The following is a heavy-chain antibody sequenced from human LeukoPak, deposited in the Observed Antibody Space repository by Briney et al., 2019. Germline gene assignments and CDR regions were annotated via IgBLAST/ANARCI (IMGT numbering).Heavy chain of an antibody. V-gene: IGHV1-18*01. D-gene: IGHD1-7*01. Sequence: ASVKVSCKASGYTFTSYGISWVRQAPGQGLEWMGWISAYNGNTNYAQKLQGRVTMTTDTSTSTAYMELRSLRSDDTAMYYCARALHPKYNWNYRYWGQGTLVTVSS. CDR2: ISAYNGNT. J-gene: IGHJ4*02. CDR1: GYTFTSYG. CDR3: ARALHPKYNWNYRY.